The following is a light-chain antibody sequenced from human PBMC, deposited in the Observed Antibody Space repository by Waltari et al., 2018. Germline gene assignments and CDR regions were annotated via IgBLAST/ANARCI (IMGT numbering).Light chain of an antibody. CDR3: HQYDTSPLT. J-gene: IGKJ4*01. CDR2: GAS. V-gene: IGKV3-20*01. Sequence: ETVLTHSPGTLSLSPGERSPLSCRASQTLWKNHLGWYQQKPCQAPRLLIYGASSRATGIPDRFSGSGSGTDFFLTISRLEPEDFAVYYCHQYDTSPLTFGGGTRVDIK. CDR1: QTLWKNH.